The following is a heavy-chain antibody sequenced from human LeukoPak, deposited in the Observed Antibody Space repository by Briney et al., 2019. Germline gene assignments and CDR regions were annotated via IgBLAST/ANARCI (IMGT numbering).Heavy chain of an antibody. Sequence: ASVKVSCKASGYTFTSYYIHWVRQAPGQGLEWMGIINPSGGSTSYAQKFQGRVTMTRDTFTSTVYMELSSLRSEDTAVYYCARMPRAPDYDILTGLGYYYYYGMDVWGQGTTVTVSS. CDR3: ARMPRAPDYDILTGLGYYYYYGMDV. V-gene: IGHV1-46*01. D-gene: IGHD3-9*01. CDR1: GYTFTSYY. CDR2: INPSGGST. J-gene: IGHJ6*02.